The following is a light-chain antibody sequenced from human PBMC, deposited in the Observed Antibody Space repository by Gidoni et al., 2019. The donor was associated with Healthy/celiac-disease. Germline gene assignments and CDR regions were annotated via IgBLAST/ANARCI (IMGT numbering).Light chain of an antibody. V-gene: IGLV3-21*03. CDR1: NIGSKS. J-gene: IGLJ3*02. Sequence: SYVLPQPPSGSVAPGKTARITCGGNNIGSKSVHWYQQKPGQAPVLVVYDDSDRPSGIPERFSGSNSGNTATLTISRVEAGDEADYYCQVWDSSSDHLWVFGGGTKLTVL. CDR2: DDS. CDR3: QVWDSSSDHLWV.